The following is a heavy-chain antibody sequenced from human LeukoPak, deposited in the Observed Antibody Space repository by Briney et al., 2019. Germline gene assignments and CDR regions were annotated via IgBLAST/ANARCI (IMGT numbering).Heavy chain of an antibody. Sequence: ASVKVSCKASGYTFTSYYMHWVRQAPGQGLEWMGIINPSGGSTSYAQKFQGRVTMTRDTSISTVYMELSRLTSDDTAVYSCARDPAQTYYYDPWGQGTLVTVSS. CDR1: GYTFTSYY. V-gene: IGHV1-46*01. J-gene: IGHJ4*02. CDR3: ARDPAQTYYYDP. D-gene: IGHD3-22*01. CDR2: INPSGGST.